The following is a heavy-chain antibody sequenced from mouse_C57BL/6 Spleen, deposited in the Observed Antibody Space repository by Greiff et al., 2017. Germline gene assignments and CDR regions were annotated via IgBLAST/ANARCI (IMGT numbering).Heavy chain of an antibody. D-gene: IGHD1-1*01. Sequence: VQLQQSGAELVKPGASVKLSCTASGFNIKDYYMHWVKQRTEQGLEWIGRIDPEDGETKYAPKFQGKATITADTSSNTAYLQLSSLKSDDTAVYYCARIYYYGSSRYYFDYWGQGTTLTVSS. CDR3: ARIYYYGSSRYYFDY. V-gene: IGHV14-2*01. CDR2: IDPEDGET. CDR1: GFNIKDYY. J-gene: IGHJ2*01.